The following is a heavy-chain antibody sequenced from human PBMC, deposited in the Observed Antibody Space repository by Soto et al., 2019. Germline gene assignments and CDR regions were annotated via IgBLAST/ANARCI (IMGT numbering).Heavy chain of an antibody. D-gene: IGHD3-22*01. CDR3: ATSTYYYDSSGNSLAFDI. V-gene: IGHV1-8*01. Sequence: WASVKVSCKASGYTFTSYDINWVRQATGQGLEWMGWMNPNSGNTGYAQKFQGRVTMTRNTSISTAYMELSSLRSEDTAVYCCATSTYYYDSSGNSLAFDIWGQGTMVTVSS. J-gene: IGHJ3*02. CDR2: MNPNSGNT. CDR1: GYTFTSYD.